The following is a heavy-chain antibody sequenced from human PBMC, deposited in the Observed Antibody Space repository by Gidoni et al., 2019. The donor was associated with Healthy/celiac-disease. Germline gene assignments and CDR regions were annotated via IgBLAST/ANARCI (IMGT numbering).Heavy chain of an antibody. J-gene: IGHJ5*02. CDR1: GGSISSYY. V-gene: IGHV4-59*01. CDR2: IYYSGST. D-gene: IGHD5-12*01. CDR3: ARGGLRDGYPEGWFDP. Sequence: QVQLQASGPGLVTPSETLSLTCTVSGGSISSYYWSWIRQPPGKGLEWIGYIYYSGSTNYNPSLKSRVTISVDTSKNQFSLKLSSVTAADTAVYYCARGGLRDGYPEGWFDPWGQGTLVTVSS.